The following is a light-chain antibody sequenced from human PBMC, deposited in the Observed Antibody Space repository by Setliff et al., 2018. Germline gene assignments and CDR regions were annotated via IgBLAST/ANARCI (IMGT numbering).Light chain of an antibody. CDR2: DVS. J-gene: IGLJ3*02. CDR3: SSYTSSSTLPV. Sequence: QSALTQPPSASGSPGQSVTISCTGTSSDVGGYNYVSWYQQHPGKAPKLMIYDVSNRPSGVSNRFSGSESGNTASLTISGLQAEDEADYYCSSYTSSSTLPVFGGGTQLTVL. V-gene: IGLV2-14*03. CDR1: SSDVGGYNY.